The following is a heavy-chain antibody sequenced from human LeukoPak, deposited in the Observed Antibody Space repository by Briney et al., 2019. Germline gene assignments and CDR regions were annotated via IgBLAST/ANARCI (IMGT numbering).Heavy chain of an antibody. CDR3: ARVKYGAGIFALDI. V-gene: IGHV4-59*01. CDR1: GGSISGYY. D-gene: IGHD3-10*01. J-gene: IGHJ3*02. CDR2: IYHSGST. Sequence: SETLSLTCTVSGGSISGYYWSWIRQPPGKGLEWIGYIYHSGSTNHNPSLKSRVTILVDKSRNQFSLKLSSVTAADTAVYYCARVKYGAGIFALDIWGQGTMVTVSS.